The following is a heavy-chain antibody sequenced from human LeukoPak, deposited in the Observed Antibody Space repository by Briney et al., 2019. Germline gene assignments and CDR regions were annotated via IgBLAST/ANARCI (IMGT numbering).Heavy chain of an antibody. Sequence: PGGSLRLSCAASGFTVSSNYMSWVRQAPGKGLEWVSVIYSGGSTYYADSVKGRFTISRDNSKNTLYLQMNSLRAEDTAVYYCARGRKYYDYVWGSYPISDYWGQGTLVTVSS. CDR1: GFTVSSNY. J-gene: IGHJ4*02. CDR2: IYSGGST. D-gene: IGHD3-16*01. V-gene: IGHV3-66*01. CDR3: ARGRKYYDYVWGSYPISDY.